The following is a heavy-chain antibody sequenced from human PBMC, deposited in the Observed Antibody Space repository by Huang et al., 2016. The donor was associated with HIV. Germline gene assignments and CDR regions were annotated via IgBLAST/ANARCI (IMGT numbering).Heavy chain of an antibody. CDR2: IYYFGNC. CDR1: GGSISSSSYY. J-gene: IGHJ6*03. V-gene: IGHV4-39*01. D-gene: IGHD4-17*01. CDR3: ASRTTVTTTSNYHYFYMDV. Sequence: QLQLQESGPGLVKPSETLSLTCTVSGGSISSSSYYWGWVRQSPGKGLEWIGRIYYFGNCYDNPSLKSRVTMSVDRSSNQFSLKMHSVTAADTAVYYCASRTTVTTTSNYHYFYMDVWGKGTTVIVSS.